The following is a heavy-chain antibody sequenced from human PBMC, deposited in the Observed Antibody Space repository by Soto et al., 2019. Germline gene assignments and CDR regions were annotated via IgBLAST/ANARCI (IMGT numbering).Heavy chain of an antibody. CDR3: AKAPYADYVRGYFDY. D-gene: IGHD4-17*01. Sequence: GESLRLSCAASGFTFSNYAMNWVRQAPGKGLEWVSGIFGSGTTTYYADSVKGRFSISRDNSKNTLYLQMNSLRAEDTAVYYCAKAPYADYVRGYFDYWGQGSLVTVSS. CDR2: IFGSGTTT. J-gene: IGHJ4*02. CDR1: GFTFSNYA. V-gene: IGHV3-23*01.